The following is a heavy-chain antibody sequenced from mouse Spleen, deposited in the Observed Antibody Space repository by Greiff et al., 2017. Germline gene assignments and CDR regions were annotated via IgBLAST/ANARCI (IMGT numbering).Heavy chain of an antibody. V-gene: IGHV1-59*01. D-gene: IGHD2-5*01. CDR2: IDPYDSYT. Sequence: QVQLQQPGAELVRPGASVKLSCKASGYSFTSYWMHWVKQRPGQGLEWIGVIDPYDSYTNYNQKFKGKATLTVDTSSSTAYMQLSSLTSEDSAVYYYANGGYYSNPCFAYWGQGTLVTVSA. CDR3: ANGGYYSNPCFAY. J-gene: IGHJ3*01. CDR1: GYSFTSYW.